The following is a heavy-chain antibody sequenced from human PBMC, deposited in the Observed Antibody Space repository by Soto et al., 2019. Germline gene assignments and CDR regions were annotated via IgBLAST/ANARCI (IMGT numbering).Heavy chain of an antibody. J-gene: IGHJ4*02. V-gene: IGHV1-69*08. Sequence: ASVKVSCKASGGTFSTYTITWVRQAPGQGLEWMGRIIPIIGKINYAQHFQGRVTITADTFTGTAYMQLTSLRSDDTAVYYCARDDSGFSGSHYIDYFNYWGQGALVTVSS. CDR2: IIPIIGKI. CDR1: GGTFSTYT. CDR3: ARDDSGFSGSHYIDYFNY. D-gene: IGHD1-26*01.